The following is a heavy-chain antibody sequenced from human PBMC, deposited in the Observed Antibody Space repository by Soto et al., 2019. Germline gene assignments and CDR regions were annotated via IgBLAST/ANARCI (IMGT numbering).Heavy chain of an antibody. Sequence: GGSLRLSCAASGFSFSSYYMSWVRQAQGKGLEWVANVNEDGSEKYYVDSVKGRFTVSRDNAKNSLYLQMNSLKTEDTAVYYCTTEYSSGWFDFDYWGQGTLVTVSS. D-gene: IGHD6-19*01. J-gene: IGHJ4*02. CDR3: TTEYSSGWFDFDY. CDR2: VNEDGSEK. CDR1: GFSFSSYY. V-gene: IGHV3-7*03.